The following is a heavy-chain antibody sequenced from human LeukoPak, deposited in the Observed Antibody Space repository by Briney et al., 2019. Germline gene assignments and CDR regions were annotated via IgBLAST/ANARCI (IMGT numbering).Heavy chain of an antibody. V-gene: IGHV4-39*01. Sequence: PSETLSLTCTVSGGSISGDSYYWGWIRQPPGKGLEWIGSIYYSGSTYYNPSLRSRVTISVDTSESQISLKLRSVTAADTAMYYCARLWSGYRPPDFWGQGTLVTVSS. CDR3: ARLWSGYRPPDF. CDR1: GGSISGDSYY. D-gene: IGHD3-3*01. J-gene: IGHJ4*02. CDR2: IYYSGST.